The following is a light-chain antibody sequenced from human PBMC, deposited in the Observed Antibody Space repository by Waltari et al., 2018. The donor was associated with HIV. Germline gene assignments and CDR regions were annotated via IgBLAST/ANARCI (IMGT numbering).Light chain of an antibody. J-gene: IGLJ2*01. CDR3: CSYAGSSIHVV. Sequence: QSALTQPASVSGSRGQSITISCTGTSSDVGSYNLVSWYQQHPGKAPKLMIYEVSKRPSGVSNRFSGSKSGNTASLTISGLQAEDEADYYCCSYAGSSIHVVFGGGTKLTVL. V-gene: IGLV2-23*02. CDR2: EVS. CDR1: SSDVGSYNL.